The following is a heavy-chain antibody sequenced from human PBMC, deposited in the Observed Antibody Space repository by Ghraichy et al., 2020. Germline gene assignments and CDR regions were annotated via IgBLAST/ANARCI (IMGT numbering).Heavy chain of an antibody. CDR3: ARGSYTSGSSP. CDR1: GFIFNAYN. Sequence: GGSLRLSCAASGFIFNAYNMNWVRQAPGKGLEWISFIDSSGSKIYYADSVKGRFIISRDNAHNSLSLQMSSLRHEDTALYYCARGSYTSGSSPWGQGTLVTVSS. D-gene: IGHD3-10*01. V-gene: IGHV3-48*02. J-gene: IGHJ5*02. CDR2: IDSSGSKI.